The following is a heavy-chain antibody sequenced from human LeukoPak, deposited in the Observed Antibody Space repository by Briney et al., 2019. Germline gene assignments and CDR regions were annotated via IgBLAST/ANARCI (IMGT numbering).Heavy chain of an antibody. CDR1: GFTFSSYT. CDR2: ISSSGSYI. CDR3: ARADRPGTFYAFDI. J-gene: IGHJ3*02. V-gene: IGHV3-21*01. Sequence: GGSLRLSCAASGFTFSSYTMNWVRQAPGKGLEWVSSISSSGSYIYYADSVKGRFTISRDNAKNSLYLQMNSLRAEDTAVYYCARADRPGTFYAFDIWGQGTMVTVSS.